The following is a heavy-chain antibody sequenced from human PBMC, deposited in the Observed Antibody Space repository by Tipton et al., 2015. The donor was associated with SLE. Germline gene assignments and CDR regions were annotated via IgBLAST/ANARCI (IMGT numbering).Heavy chain of an antibody. Sequence: SLRLSCAASGFTFSNYWMSWVRQVPGKGLEWVANINQDGGLKYYGGSVEGRFTISRDNAKNSVYLQMNSLRAEDTAVYYCLGAGAVCGQGTTVIVSS. D-gene: IGHD7-27*01. CDR3: LGAGAV. J-gene: IGHJ6*02. V-gene: IGHV3-7*01. CDR1: GFTFSNYW. CDR2: INQDGGLK.